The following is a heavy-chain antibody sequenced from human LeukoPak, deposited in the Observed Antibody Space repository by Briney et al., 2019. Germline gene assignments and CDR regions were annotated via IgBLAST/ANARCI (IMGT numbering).Heavy chain of an antibody. CDR3: ARDRVWFGETTPKDYYYGMDV. CDR2: IKQDGSEK. Sequence: PGGSLRLSCAASGFTFSSYWMSWVRQAPGKGLEWVANIKQDGSEKYYVDSVKGRFTISRDNAKNSLYLQMNSLRAEDTAVYYCARDRVWFGETTPKDYYYGMDVWGQGTTVTVSS. J-gene: IGHJ6*02. V-gene: IGHV3-7*01. D-gene: IGHD3-10*01. CDR1: GFTFSSYW.